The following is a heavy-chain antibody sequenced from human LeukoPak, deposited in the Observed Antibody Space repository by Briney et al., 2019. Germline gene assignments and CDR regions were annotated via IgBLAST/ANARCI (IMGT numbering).Heavy chain of an antibody. CDR1: GGSISSYY. CDR3: ARGGRCSYEGFDP. D-gene: IGHD5-18*01. V-gene: IGHV4-59*01. CDR2: IYYSGST. Sequence: SETLSLTCTVSGGSISSYYWSWIRQPPGKGLEWIGYIYYSGSTNYNPSLKSRVTISVDTSKNQFSLKLSSVTAADTAVYYCARGGRCSYEGFDPWGQGTLVTVSS. J-gene: IGHJ5*02.